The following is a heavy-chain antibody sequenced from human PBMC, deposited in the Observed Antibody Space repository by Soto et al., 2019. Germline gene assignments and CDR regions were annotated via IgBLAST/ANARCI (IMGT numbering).Heavy chain of an antibody. Sequence: PSETLSLTCAVSGGSISSGGYSWSWIRQPLGKGLEWIGYIYHSGSTYYNPSLKSRVTISVDKSKNQFSLKLTSVTAADTAVYYCARDQLEGNWFDPWGQGTLVTVS. J-gene: IGHJ5*02. CDR3: ARDQLEGNWFDP. V-gene: IGHV4-30-2*01. CDR2: IYHSGST. D-gene: IGHD1-1*01. CDR1: GGSISSGGYS.